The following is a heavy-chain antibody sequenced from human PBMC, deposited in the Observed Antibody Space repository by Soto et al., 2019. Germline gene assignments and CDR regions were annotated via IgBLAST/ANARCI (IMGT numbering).Heavy chain of an antibody. J-gene: IGHJ4*02. CDR1: GFSLTTSGVG. V-gene: IGHV2-5*02. D-gene: IGHD3-3*01. CDR2: IYWDDDK. CDR3: AHRVLRTVFGLVTTTAIYFDF. Sequence: QITLNESGPTLVKPTQTLTLTCTFSGFSLTTSGVGVGWIRQSPGKAPEWLALIYWDDDKRYSPSLKSRLTITKDTSKNQVVLTMANLDTADTATYYCAHRVLRTVFGLVTTTAIYFDFWGQGTPVAGSS.